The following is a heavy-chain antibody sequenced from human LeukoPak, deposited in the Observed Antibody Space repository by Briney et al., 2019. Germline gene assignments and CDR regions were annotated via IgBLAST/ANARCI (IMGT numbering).Heavy chain of an antibody. CDR1: GYTLTELS. CDR2: FDPEDGET. J-gene: IGHJ4*02. V-gene: IGHV1-24*01. D-gene: IGHD3-10*01. Sequence: ASVKVSCKVSGYTLTELSMHWVRQAPGKGLEWMGGFDPEDGETIYAQKFQGRVTMTGDTSTDTAYMELSSLRSEDTAVYYCARDGITMVRGVTSWGQGTLVTVSS. CDR3: ARDGITMVRGVTS.